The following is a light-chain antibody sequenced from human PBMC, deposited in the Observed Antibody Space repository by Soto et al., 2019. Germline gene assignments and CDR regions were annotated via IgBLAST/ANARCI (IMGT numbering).Light chain of an antibody. V-gene: IGKV1-6*01. CDR3: LQDRGYART. CDR1: QGIRNE. CDR2: GTS. Sequence: AIQMTQSPSSLSASVGDRVTITCRASQGIRNELGWYRQRPGKDPKALSYGTSNLQSWVPSRFSGSGFGTHFTLTISSQQPGDFAIYDCLQDRGYARTFGQATKVESK. J-gene: IGKJ1*01.